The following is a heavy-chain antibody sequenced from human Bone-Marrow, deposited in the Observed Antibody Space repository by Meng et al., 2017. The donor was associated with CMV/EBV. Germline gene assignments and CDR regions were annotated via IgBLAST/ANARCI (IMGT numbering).Heavy chain of an antibody. Sequence: GESLKISCAASGFTFDDYGMSWIRQAPGKGLEWVSYISSSGSTIYYADSVKGRFTISRDNAKNSLYLQMNSLRAEDTAVYYCARYCSSTSCYILLQNGMDVWGQGTTVTVSS. CDR2: ISSSGSTI. D-gene: IGHD2-2*02. J-gene: IGHJ6*02. V-gene: IGHV3-11*01. CDR3: ARYCSSTSCYILLQNGMDV. CDR1: GFTFDDYG.